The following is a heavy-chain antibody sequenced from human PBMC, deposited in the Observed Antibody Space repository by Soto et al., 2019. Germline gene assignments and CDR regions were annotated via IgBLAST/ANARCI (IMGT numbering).Heavy chain of an antibody. V-gene: IGHV4-30-4*01. D-gene: IGHD2-15*01. Sequence: SETLSLTCTVSGGSISSGDYYWSWIRQPPGKGLEWIGYIYYSGSTYYNPSLMSRVTISVDTSKNQFSLKLSSVTAADTAVYYCARCASSCRLGFWGQRTLDTVSS. CDR3: ARCASSCRLGF. CDR2: IYYSGST. J-gene: IGHJ4*02. CDR1: GGSISSGDYY.